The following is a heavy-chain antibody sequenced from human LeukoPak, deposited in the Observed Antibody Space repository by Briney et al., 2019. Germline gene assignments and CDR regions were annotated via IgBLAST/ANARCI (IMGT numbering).Heavy chain of an antibody. Sequence: GGSLRLSCAASGFTFRDFGMHWVRQAPGKGLEWVAFIRNDGSKDYYPDSVKGRFTISRDNSRTTLYLQMHSLRIEDTTVYYCVKGGSSSHNWFDPWGQGILVTVSS. V-gene: IGHV3-30*02. D-gene: IGHD6-13*01. CDR2: IRNDGSKD. J-gene: IGHJ5*02. CDR1: GFTFRDFG. CDR3: VKGGSSSHNWFDP.